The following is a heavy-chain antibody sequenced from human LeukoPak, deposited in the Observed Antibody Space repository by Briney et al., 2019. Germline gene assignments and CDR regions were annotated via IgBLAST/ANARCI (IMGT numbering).Heavy chain of an antibody. D-gene: IGHD3-10*01. Sequence: LRLSCAASGFTSSSYAMSWIRQPPGKDLEWIGYIFHSGNTYYNPSFKSRVTMLIDRSKNQFSLRVTSVTAADTAVYYCARVSASGSFFDYWGQGTLVTVSS. CDR3: ARVSASGSFFDY. CDR2: IFHSGNT. V-gene: IGHV4-30-2*01. CDR1: GFTSSSYA. J-gene: IGHJ4*02.